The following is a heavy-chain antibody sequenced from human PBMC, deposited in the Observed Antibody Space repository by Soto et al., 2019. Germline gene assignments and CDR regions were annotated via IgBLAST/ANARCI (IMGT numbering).Heavy chain of an antibody. J-gene: IGHJ6*02. D-gene: IGHD2-8*01. Sequence: SETLSLTCTVSGGSISSGGYYWSWIRQHPGKGLEWIGYIYYSGSTYYIPSLKSRVTISVDTSKNQFSLKLSSVTAADTAVYYYARVGGYCTNGVCYYYYGMDVWGQGTTVTVSS. CDR3: ARVGGYCTNGVCYYYYGMDV. CDR2: IYYSGST. CDR1: GGSISSGGYY. V-gene: IGHV4-31*03.